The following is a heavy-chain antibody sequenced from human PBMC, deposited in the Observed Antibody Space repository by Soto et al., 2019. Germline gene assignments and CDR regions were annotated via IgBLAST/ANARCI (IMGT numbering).Heavy chain of an antibody. J-gene: IGHJ6*02. CDR1: GGTFSSYA. CDR2: IIPIFGTA. CDR3: ARVMEDIVVVPAAIYYPYYYYYGMDV. D-gene: IGHD2-2*01. V-gene: IGHV1-69*13. Sequence: SVKVYCKASGGTFSSYAISLGRQAPGQGLEWMGGIIPIFGTANYAQKFQGRVTITADESTSTAYMELSSLRSEDTAVYYCARVMEDIVVVPAAIYYPYYYYYGMDVWGQGTTVTVSS.